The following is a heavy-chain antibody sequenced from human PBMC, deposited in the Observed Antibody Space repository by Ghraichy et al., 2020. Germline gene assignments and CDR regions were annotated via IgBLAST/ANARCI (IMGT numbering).Heavy chain of an antibody. CDR2: IDYTGST. CDR3: ARDNIALVTVSAASLFDS. Sequence: SETLSLTCAVYGGSFSGYFWSWIRQPPGKGLEWIGDIDYTGSTNYNPSLRSRVSISLDRSKNQLSLKVTSVTAADTAVYFCARDNIALVTVSAASLFDSWGQGTLVTVSS. D-gene: IGHD2-2*01. J-gene: IGHJ4*02. V-gene: IGHV4-34*01. CDR1: GGSFSGYF.